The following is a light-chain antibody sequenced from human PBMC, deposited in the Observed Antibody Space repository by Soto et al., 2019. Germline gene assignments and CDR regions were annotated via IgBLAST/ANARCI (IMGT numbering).Light chain of an antibody. J-gene: IGKJ4*01. CDR3: ERSYSTPLT. CDR2: AAS. Sequence: DIQMTQSPSSLSASVGDRVTITCRASQSISSYLNWYQQKPGKAPKLLIYAASSLQSGVASRFSGSGSGTDFTLTISSLQPEDVATYYCERSYSTPLTVGGGTKVEIK. V-gene: IGKV1-39*01. CDR1: QSISSY.